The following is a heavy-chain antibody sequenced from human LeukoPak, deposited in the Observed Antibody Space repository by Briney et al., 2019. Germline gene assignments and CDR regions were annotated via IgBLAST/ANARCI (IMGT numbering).Heavy chain of an antibody. J-gene: IGHJ3*02. Sequence: GGSLRLSCAASGFTFSSFVMNWVRQAPGKGLEWVGRISSKTDGGTTDYAAPVKGRFTISRDDSENTVYLQMNSLKTEDTAEYYCATTRLVWFGDDAFDIWGQGTMVTVSS. CDR3: ATTRLVWFGDDAFDI. D-gene: IGHD3-10*01. CDR1: GFTFSSFV. V-gene: IGHV3-15*01. CDR2: ISSKTDGGTT.